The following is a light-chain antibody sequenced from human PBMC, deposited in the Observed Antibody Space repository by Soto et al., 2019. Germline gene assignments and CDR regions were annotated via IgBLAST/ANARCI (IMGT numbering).Light chain of an antibody. CDR1: PSVSSY. CDR2: GAS. V-gene: IGKV3-11*01. J-gene: IGKJ5*01. CDR3: QHYTGPQTP. Sequence: TVLPQSPTRLNISPLETATLACKSSPSVSSYLAWYQQKLGQAPRFLSYGASTSATGMPARLSGSGSGTDLTLTSTRLEPEDAAVYFSQHYTGPQTPFRKGTRLEIK.